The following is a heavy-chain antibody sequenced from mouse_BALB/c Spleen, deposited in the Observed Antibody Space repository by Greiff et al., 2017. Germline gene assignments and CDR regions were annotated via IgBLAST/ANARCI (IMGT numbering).Heavy chain of an antibody. CDR3: AGGNYGNYEYYFDY. Sequence: QSGPGLVKPSQSLSLTCTVTGYSITSDYAWNWIRQFPGNKLEWMGYIHYSGSTNYNPSLKSRISITRDTSKNQFFLQLNSVTTEDTATYYCAGGNYGNYEYYFDYWGQGTTLTVSS. CDR1: GYSITSDYA. CDR2: IHYSGST. V-gene: IGHV3-2*02. D-gene: IGHD2-1*01. J-gene: IGHJ2*01.